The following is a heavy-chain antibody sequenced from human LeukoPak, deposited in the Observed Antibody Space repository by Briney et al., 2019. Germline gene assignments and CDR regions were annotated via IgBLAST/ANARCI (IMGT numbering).Heavy chain of an antibody. CDR3: ARGQTLTF. CDR2: INQAGSKK. J-gene: IGHJ4*02. Sequence: GGSLRLSCTPSGFTFTDYWMSWVRQAPGKGLERVAHINQAGSKKFYVDSVKGRFTISRDNAKNALYLQMNSLRAEDTGVYFCARGQTLTFWGQGTLVTVSS. CDR1: GFTFTDYW. V-gene: IGHV3-7*01.